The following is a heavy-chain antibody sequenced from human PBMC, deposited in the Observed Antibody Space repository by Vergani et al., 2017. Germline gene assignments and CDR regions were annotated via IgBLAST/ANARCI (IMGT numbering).Heavy chain of an antibody. V-gene: IGHV1-58*01. CDR1: GFTFTSSA. J-gene: IGHJ6*02. Sequence: QMQLVQSGPEVKKPGTSVKVSCKASGFTFTSSAVQWVRQARGQRLEWIGWIVVGSGNTNYAQKFQERVTITRDMSTSPAYRELSSLRSEDTAVYYCARVHLHCSGGSCYSGIRRYYYYYYGMDVWGQGTTVTVSS. CDR2: IVVGSGNT. CDR3: ARVHLHCSGGSCYSGIRRYYYYYYGMDV. D-gene: IGHD2-15*01.